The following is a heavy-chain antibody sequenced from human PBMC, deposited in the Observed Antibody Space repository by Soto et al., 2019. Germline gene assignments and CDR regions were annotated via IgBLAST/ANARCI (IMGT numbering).Heavy chain of an antibody. CDR2: INPKSGGT. V-gene: IGHV1-2*02. CDR3: ARSLTTLTTLLDY. Sequence: ASVKVSCKASGDTFTANYIHWVRQAPGQGFEWMGWINPKSGGTKYPQKFQGRVTMTRDTSLSTVYMTLTRLTSDDTAVYYCARSLTTLTTLLDYWGQGTLVTVSS. J-gene: IGHJ4*02. D-gene: IGHD4-17*01. CDR1: GDTFTANY.